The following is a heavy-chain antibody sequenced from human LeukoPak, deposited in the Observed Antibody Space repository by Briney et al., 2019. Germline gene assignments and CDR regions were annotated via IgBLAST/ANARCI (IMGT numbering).Heavy chain of an antibody. D-gene: IGHD3-3*01. Sequence: PSETLSLTCTVSGGSISSYYWSWIRQPPGKRLEWIGHIYXXGSTNYNPSLKSRVTISVDTSKNQFSLKLSSVTAADTAVYYCASRSSIWSGYQDTLYYFDSWGQGTLVTVSS. V-gene: IGHV4-59*01. CDR2: IYXXGST. J-gene: IGHJ4*02. CDR3: ASRSSIWSGYQDTLYYFDS. CDR1: GGSISSYY.